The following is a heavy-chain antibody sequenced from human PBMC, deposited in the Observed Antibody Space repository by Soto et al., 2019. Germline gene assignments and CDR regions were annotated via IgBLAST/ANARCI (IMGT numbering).Heavy chain of an antibody. J-gene: IGHJ4*02. D-gene: IGHD6-19*01. CDR2: IYYSGST. CDR1: GGSISSSSYY. Sequence: ASETLSLTCTVSGGSISSSSYYWGWIRQPPGKGLEWIGSIYYSGSTYYNPSLKSRVTISVDRSKNQFSLKLSSVTAADTAVYYCARAGDSSGPVALGYWGQGTLVTVSS. CDR3: ARAGDSSGPVALGY. V-gene: IGHV4-39*07.